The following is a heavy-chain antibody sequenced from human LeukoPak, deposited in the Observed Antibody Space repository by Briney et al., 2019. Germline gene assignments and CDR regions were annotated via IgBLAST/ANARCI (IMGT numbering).Heavy chain of an antibody. Sequence: GGSLRLSCAASGFTFSSYAMSWVRQAPGKGLEWVSAISGSGDTTYYADSVKGRFTISRDNSKNTLYLQMNSLRAEDTAVYYCARETGEGYYFDYWGQGTLVTVSS. D-gene: IGHD7-27*01. J-gene: IGHJ4*02. CDR2: ISGSGDTT. CDR1: GFTFSSYA. CDR3: ARETGEGYYFDY. V-gene: IGHV3-23*01.